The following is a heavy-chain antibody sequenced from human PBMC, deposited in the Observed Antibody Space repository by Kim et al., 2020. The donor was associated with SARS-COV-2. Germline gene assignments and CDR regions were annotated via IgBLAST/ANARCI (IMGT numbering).Heavy chain of an antibody. CDR3: TRLRLNPYYYYGMDV. V-gene: IGHV3-73*01. D-gene: IGHD2-21*02. J-gene: IGHJ6*02. Sequence: ASVKGRFTISRDDSKNTAYLQMNSLKTEDTAVYYCTRLRLNPYYYYGMDVWGQGTTVTVSS.